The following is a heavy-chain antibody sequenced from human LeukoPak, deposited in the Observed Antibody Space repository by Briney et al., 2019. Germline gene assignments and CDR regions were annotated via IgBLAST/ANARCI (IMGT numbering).Heavy chain of an antibody. V-gene: IGHV3-48*03. CDR2: ISNSGSSGSSI. Sequence: PGGSLRLSCAASGFTVSGYEFNWVRQAPGQGLEWVSYISNSGSSGSSIYYAESVKGRFTTSRDNAKNAVYLQMSSLRVEGTAVYYCARETENCGGDCFDYWGQGTLVTVSS. CDR3: ARETENCGGDCFDY. D-gene: IGHD2-21*01. J-gene: IGHJ4*02. CDR1: GFTVSGYE.